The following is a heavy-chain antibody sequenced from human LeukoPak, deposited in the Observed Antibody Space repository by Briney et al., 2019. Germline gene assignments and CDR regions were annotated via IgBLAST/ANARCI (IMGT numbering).Heavy chain of an antibody. Sequence: ASVKVSCKASGYTFTGYYMHWVRQAPGQGLEWMGWINPNSGGTNYAQKFQGRFTMTRDTSISTAYMELSGLRSDDTAVYYCARDRERDGTAMGPYYYYYYYMDVWGKGTTVTVTS. CDR1: GYTFTGYY. CDR3: ARDRERDGTAMGPYYYYYYYMDV. V-gene: IGHV1-2*02. J-gene: IGHJ6*03. CDR2: INPNSGGT. D-gene: IGHD5-18*01.